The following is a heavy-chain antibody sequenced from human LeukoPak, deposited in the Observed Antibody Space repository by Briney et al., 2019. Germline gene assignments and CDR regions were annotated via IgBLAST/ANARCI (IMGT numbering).Heavy chain of an antibody. V-gene: IGHV4-59*01. CDR2: IYYSGST. Sequence: SETLSLTCTVSGGSISSYYWSWIRQPPGKGLEWIGYIYYSGSTNYNPSLKSRVTISVDTSKNQFSLKLSSVTAADTAVYYCARGVELLTYNWFDPWGQGTLVTVSS. CDR3: ARGVELLTYNWFDP. CDR1: GGSISSYY. J-gene: IGHJ5*02. D-gene: IGHD2-15*01.